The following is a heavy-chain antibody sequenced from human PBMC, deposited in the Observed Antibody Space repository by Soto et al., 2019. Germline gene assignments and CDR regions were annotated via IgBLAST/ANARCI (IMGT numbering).Heavy chain of an antibody. D-gene: IGHD6-6*01. CDR3: ARDSYSSSSVGDY. V-gene: IGHV3-11*06. J-gene: IGHJ4*02. Sequence: QVQLVESGGGLVKPGGSLRLSCAASGFTFSDYYMSWIRQAPGKGLEWVSYISSSSSYTNYADSVKGRFTISRDNAKNSLYLQMNSLRAEDTAVYYCARDSYSSSSVGDYWGQGTLVTVSS. CDR2: ISSSSSYT. CDR1: GFTFSDYY.